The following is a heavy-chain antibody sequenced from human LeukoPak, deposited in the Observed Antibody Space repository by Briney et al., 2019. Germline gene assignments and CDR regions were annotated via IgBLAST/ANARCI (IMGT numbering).Heavy chain of an antibody. CDR1: GGTFSSYA. Sequence: GASVKVSCKASGGTFSSYAISWVRQAPGQGLEWMGRIIPILGIANYAQKFQGRVTMTTDTSTSTAYMELRSLRSDDTAVYYCARDYGATKQQLDLLGYWGQGTLVTVSP. D-gene: IGHD6-13*01. V-gene: IGHV1-69*04. CDR2: IIPILGIA. CDR3: ARDYGATKQQLDLLGY. J-gene: IGHJ4*02.